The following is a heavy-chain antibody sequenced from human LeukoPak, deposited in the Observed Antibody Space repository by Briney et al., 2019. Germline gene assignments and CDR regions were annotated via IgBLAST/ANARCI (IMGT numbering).Heavy chain of an antibody. Sequence: ASVKVSCKASGYTFTSYYMHWVRQAPGQGLEWMGIINPRGGSTSYTQKFQGRVTMTRDTSTSTVYMELSSLRSEDTAVYYCARDSSSWSYFDYWGQGTLVTVSS. J-gene: IGHJ4*02. V-gene: IGHV1-46*01. CDR1: GYTFTSYY. CDR3: ARDSSSWSYFDY. CDR2: INPRGGST. D-gene: IGHD6-13*01.